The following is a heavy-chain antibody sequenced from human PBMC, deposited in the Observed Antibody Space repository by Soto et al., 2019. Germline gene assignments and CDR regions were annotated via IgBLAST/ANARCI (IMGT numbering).Heavy chain of an antibody. J-gene: IGHJ5*02. CDR3: ARRAHGSGFDP. V-gene: IGHV1-69*12. Sequence: QVQLVQSGAEVKKPGSSVTVSCKASGGTFSSYAISGVRQAPGQGLEWMGGIIPIFGTANYAQKFPGRVTITADESTSTAYMELSSLRSEDTAVYYCARRAHGSGFDPWGQGTLVTVSS. CDR2: IIPIFGTA. D-gene: IGHD3-10*01. CDR1: GGTFSSYA.